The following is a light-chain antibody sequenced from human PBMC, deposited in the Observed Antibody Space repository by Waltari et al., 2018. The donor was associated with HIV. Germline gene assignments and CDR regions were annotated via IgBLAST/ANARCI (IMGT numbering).Light chain of an antibody. V-gene: IGLV1-47*01. CDR2: RNN. J-gene: IGLJ2*01. Sequence: QSVLTQPPSASGTPGQRVPISWSGSSSNIGSNYVYWYQQLPGTAPKLLIYRNNQRPSGVPDLFSGSKSGTSASLAISGLRSEDEADYYCAAWDASLSAVVFGGGTKLTVL. CDR1: SSNIGSNY. CDR3: AAWDASLSAVV.